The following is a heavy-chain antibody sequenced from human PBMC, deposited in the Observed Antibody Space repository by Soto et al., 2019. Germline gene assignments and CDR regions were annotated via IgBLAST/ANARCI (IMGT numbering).Heavy chain of an antibody. CDR1: GFTFDDYA. V-gene: IGHV3-9*01. CDR3: AKDGTEMATITHFDY. Sequence: GGSLRLSCAASGFTFDDYAMHWVRQAPGKGLEWASGISWNSGSIGYADSVKGRFTISRDNAKNSLYLQMNSLRAEDTALYYCAKDGTEMATITHFDYWGQGTLVTVS. J-gene: IGHJ4*02. D-gene: IGHD5-12*01. CDR2: ISWNSGSI.